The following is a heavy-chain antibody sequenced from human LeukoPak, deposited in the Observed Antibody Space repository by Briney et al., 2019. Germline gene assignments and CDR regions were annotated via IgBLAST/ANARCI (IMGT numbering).Heavy chain of an antibody. CDR2: IGGTGGNI. J-gene: IGHJ4*02. D-gene: IGHD2-21*01. V-gene: IGHV3-23*01. CDR3: VRDNYSYRLDV. CDR1: GFTFSSYW. Sequence: GGSLRLSCAASGFTFSSYWMSWVRQAPGQGLEWVSAIGGTGGNIFYTDSVKGRFTISRDNSKNTLYLHMNSLRAEDTAIYYCVRDNYSYRLDVWGQGTLVTVSS.